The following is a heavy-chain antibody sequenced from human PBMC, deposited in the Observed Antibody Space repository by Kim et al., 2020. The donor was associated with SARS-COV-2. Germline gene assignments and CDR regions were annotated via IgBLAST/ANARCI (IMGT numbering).Heavy chain of an antibody. D-gene: IGHD3-22*01. Sequence: VKGRFTIPRNNSKNTLYLQINSLRTEDTAVYYCASPYYVSSGYYYGGFDYWGQGALVTVSP. CDR3: ASPYYVSSGYYYGGFDY. V-gene: IGHV3-23*01. J-gene: IGHJ4*02.